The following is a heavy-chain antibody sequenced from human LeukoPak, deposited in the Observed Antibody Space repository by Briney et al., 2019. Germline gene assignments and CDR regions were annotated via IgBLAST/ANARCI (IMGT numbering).Heavy chain of an antibody. Sequence: PSETLSLTCTVSGGSISSYYWSRIRQPPGKGLEWLGYIYYSGSTNYNPSLKSGVTISVDTSKNQFSLKLSSVTAADTAVYYCARVDPDSSSTLEVFDYWGQGTLVTVSS. V-gene: IGHV4-59*01. CDR2: IYYSGST. CDR1: GGSISSYY. CDR3: ARVDPDSSSTLEVFDY. D-gene: IGHD6-6*01. J-gene: IGHJ4*02.